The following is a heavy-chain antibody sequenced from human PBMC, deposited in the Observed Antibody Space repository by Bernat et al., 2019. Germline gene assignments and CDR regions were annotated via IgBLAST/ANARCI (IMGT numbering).Heavy chain of an antibody. Sequence: EVQLLESGGGLVQPGGSLRLSCAASGFTFNIYAMSWVRQAPGRGLEWVSAINGSGGGTFYTDSATGRFTISRDNSKNTLYLQMNSLRAEDTAVYYCAKERGYSYGSLNGYFDYWGQGTLVTVSS. CDR1: GFTFNIYA. D-gene: IGHD5-18*01. CDR2: INGSGGGT. CDR3: AKERGYSYGSLNGYFDY. J-gene: IGHJ4*02. V-gene: IGHV3-23*01.